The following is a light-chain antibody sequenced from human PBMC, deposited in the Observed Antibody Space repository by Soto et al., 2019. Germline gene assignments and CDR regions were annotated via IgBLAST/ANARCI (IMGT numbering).Light chain of an antibody. J-gene: IGKJ2*01. CDR3: QQYGGYFLNT. V-gene: IGKV3-20*01. Sequence: EIVLTQSPGTLSLSPGERATLSCRASQRLPTSYLAWYQQRHGQAPRLLIYGVSHRATGVPDRFSATGSGTDFTLIISRLEPEDFAVSYCQQYGGYFLNTFGQRTRLEI. CDR2: GVS. CDR1: QRLPTSY.